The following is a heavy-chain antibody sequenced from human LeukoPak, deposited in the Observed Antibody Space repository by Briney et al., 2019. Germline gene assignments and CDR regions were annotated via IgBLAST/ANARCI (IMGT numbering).Heavy chain of an antibody. CDR3: AKDIWGSGSSSWYPVAFDY. D-gene: IGHD6-13*01. J-gene: IGHJ4*02. CDR1: GFTFDDYA. CDR2: ISGDGGST. Sequence: QLWGSLRLSCAASGFTFDDYAMHWVRQAPGKGLEWVSLISGDGGSTYYADSVKGRFTISRDNSKNSLYLQMNSLRTEDTALYYCAKDIWGSGSSSWYPVAFDYWGQGTLVTVSS. V-gene: IGHV3-43*02.